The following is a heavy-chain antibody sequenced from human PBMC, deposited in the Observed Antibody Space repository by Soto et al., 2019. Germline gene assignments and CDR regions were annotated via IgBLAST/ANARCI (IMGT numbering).Heavy chain of an antibody. J-gene: IGHJ4*02. CDR1: GFTFNSYG. CDR3: ARAVDAAMDPLDY. D-gene: IGHD5-18*01. V-gene: IGHV3-30*03. CDR2: TSDDGDIQ. Sequence: GGSLRLSCAASGFTFNSYGIHWVRQSPGKGPEWVAITSDDGDIQYYADSVKGRFTISRDNSKNTLYLQMTTLRSEDAAVYFCARAVDAAMDPLDYWGQGTLVTVSS.